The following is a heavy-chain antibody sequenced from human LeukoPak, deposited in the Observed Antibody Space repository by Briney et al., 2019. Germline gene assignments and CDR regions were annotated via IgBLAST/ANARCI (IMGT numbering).Heavy chain of an antibody. CDR2: IGSYEGDT. CDR3: AGDFCNFYDSSGYYRDFDS. D-gene: IGHD3-22*01. V-gene: IGHV1-18*01. J-gene: IGHJ4*02. CDR1: TSH. Sequence: ASVKVSCKATSHISWVRQAPGQGLEWMGWIGSYEGDTYYAQKFQGRVTVTTDTSTNTAYMELRSLRADDTAVYYCAGDFCNFYDSSGYYRDFDSWGQGTLVTVSS.